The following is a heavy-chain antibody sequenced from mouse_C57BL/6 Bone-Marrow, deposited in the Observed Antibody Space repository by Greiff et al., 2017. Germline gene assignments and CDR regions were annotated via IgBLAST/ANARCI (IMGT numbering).Heavy chain of an antibody. Sequence: VHVKQSGAELVRPGASVKLSCTASGFNIKDDYMHWVKQRPEQGLEWIGWIDPENGDTEYASKFQGKATIPADTSSNTAYLQLSSLTSEDTAVYYCTTWERAMDYWGQGTSVTVAS. CDR1: GFNIKDDY. D-gene: IGHD4-1*01. V-gene: IGHV14-4*01. J-gene: IGHJ4*01. CDR3: TTWERAMDY. CDR2: IDPENGDT.